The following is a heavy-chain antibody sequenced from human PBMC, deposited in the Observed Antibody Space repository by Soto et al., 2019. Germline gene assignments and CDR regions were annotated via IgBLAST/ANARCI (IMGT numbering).Heavy chain of an antibody. D-gene: IGHD1-7*01. Sequence: QVQLLQSGAEVKKPGSSVKVSCKASGGTFSSYAISWVRKAPGQGLEWMGGIIPSFGTANYAQKFQGRVTITADEYTRTAYMELSSLRSEDTAVYYCAGPPELTRIYYYYGMDVWGQGTTVAVSS. V-gene: IGHV1-69*12. J-gene: IGHJ6*02. CDR3: AGPPELTRIYYYYGMDV. CDR1: GGTFSSYA. CDR2: IIPSFGTA.